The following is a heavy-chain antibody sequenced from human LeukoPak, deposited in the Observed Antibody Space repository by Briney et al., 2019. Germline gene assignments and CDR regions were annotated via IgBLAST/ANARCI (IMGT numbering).Heavy chain of an antibody. J-gene: IGHJ4*02. V-gene: IGHV1-8*03. D-gene: IGHD4-17*01. CDR3: ARGLTYGDYFIIYFDY. CDR2: MNPNSGNT. Sequence: GASVKVSCKASGYTFTSYDINWVRQATGQGLEWMGWMNPNSGNTGYAQKFQGRVTITRNTSISTAYMELSSLRSEDTAVYYCARGLTYGDYFIIYFDYWGQGTLVTVSS. CDR1: GYTFTSYD.